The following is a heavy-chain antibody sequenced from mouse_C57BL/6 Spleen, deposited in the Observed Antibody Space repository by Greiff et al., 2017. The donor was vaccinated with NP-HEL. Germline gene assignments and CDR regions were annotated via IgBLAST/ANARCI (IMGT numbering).Heavy chain of an antibody. Sequence: EVMLVESGGGLVQPGGSMKLSCAASGFTFSDAWMDWVRQSPEKGLEWVAEIRNKANNHATYYAESVKGRFTISRDDSKSSVYLKMNSLEAEDTGIYYCTRHGYYCSSYWYFDVWGTGTTVTVSS. D-gene: IGHD1-1*01. CDR1: GFTFSDAW. J-gene: IGHJ1*03. CDR3: TRHGYYCSSYWYFDV. CDR2: IRNKANNHAT. V-gene: IGHV6-6*01.